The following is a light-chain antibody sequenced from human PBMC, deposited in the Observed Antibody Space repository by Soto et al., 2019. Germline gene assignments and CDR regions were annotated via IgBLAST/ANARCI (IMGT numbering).Light chain of an antibody. V-gene: IGKV3-15*01. CDR3: QQYGSSPPIT. Sequence: EIVMTQSPATLSVSPGERATLFCRASQSVGRTLAWYQQKPGQSPGLLVYGASTRANGTPARFSGSGSGTEFTLTISRLEPEDFAVYYCQQYGSSPPITFGQGTRLEIK. CDR1: QSVGRT. J-gene: IGKJ5*01. CDR2: GAS.